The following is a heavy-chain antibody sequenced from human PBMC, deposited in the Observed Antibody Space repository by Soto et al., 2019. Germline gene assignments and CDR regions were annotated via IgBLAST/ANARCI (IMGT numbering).Heavy chain of an antibody. CDR2: IIPIFGTA. CDR1: GGTFSSYA. Sequence: ASVKVSCKASGGTFSSYAISWVRQAPGQGLEWMGGIIPIFGTANYAQKFQGRVAITADESTSTAYMELSSLRSEDTAVYYCARRSRPGYYGSGSYSMDVWGQGTTVTVSS. V-gene: IGHV1-69*13. D-gene: IGHD3-10*01. J-gene: IGHJ6*02. CDR3: ARRSRPGYYGSGSYSMDV.